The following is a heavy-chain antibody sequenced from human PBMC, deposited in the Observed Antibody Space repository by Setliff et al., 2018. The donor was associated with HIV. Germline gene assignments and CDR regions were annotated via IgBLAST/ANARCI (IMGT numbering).Heavy chain of an antibody. CDR2: INHSGST. D-gene: IGHD5-12*01. V-gene: IGHV4-34*01. CDR3: ARGRGTWIPDSSWFDS. J-gene: IGHJ5*01. CDR1: GGSFSDYS. Sequence: PSETLSLTCAVYGGSFSDYSWNWIRQPPGKGLEWIGEINHSGSTNYNPSLQSRATISIATSKNQFSLQLDSVTAADMALYFCARGRGTWIPDSSWFDSWGQGTLVTVSS.